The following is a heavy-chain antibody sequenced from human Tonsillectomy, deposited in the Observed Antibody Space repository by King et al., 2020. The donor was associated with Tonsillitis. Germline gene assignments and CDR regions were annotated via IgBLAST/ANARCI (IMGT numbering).Heavy chain of an antibody. J-gene: IGHJ3*02. CDR1: GGSISSSSYY. Sequence: QLQESGPGLVKPSETLSLTCTVSGGSISSSSYYWGWIRQPPGKGLEWIGTIYYSGSTYYNPSLKSRVTISVDTSKNQFSLKLRSMTAADTAVYYCARLFYDSSGYYAFDIWGQGTMVTVSS. D-gene: IGHD3-22*01. CDR3: ARLFYDSSGYYAFDI. V-gene: IGHV4-39*01. CDR2: IYYSGST.